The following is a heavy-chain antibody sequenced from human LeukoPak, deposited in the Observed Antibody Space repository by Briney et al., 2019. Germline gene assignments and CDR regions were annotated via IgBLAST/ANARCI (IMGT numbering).Heavy chain of an antibody. CDR3: ARPGHSGSYYGY. CDR2: INSDGSST. D-gene: IGHD1-26*01. Sequence: PGGSLRLSCAASGFTLSSYWMHWVRQAPGKGLVWVSRINSDGSSTSYADSVKGRFTISRDNAKNTLYLQMNSLRAEDTAVYYCARPGHSGSYYGYWGQGTLVTVSS. V-gene: IGHV3-74*01. CDR1: GFTLSSYW. J-gene: IGHJ4*02.